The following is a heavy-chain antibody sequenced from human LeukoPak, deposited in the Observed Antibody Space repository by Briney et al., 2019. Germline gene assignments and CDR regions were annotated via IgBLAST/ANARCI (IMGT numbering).Heavy chain of an antibody. CDR3: TRGGYAGAFDI. J-gene: IGHJ3*02. Sequence: PGGSLRLSCAASGFTFSSYEMNWVRQAPGKGLEWVSYISSSGSTIYYADSVKGRFTISRDNAKNTLYVQMNSLRAEDTAVYYCTRGGYAGAFDIWGQGTMVTVSS. V-gene: IGHV3-48*03. D-gene: IGHD2-15*01. CDR1: GFTFSSYE. CDR2: ISSSGSTI.